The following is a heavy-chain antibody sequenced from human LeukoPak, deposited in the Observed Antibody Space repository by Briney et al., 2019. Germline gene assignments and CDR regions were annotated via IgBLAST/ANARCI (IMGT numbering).Heavy chain of an antibody. CDR2: IYHSGGA. D-gene: IGHD4-17*01. V-gene: IGHV4-38-2*01. CDR3: ARLSRGGGDYGY. CDR1: GYSISSGYY. J-gene: IGHJ4*02. Sequence: SETLSLTCAVSGYSISSGYYWGWIRQPPGKGLEWIGSIYHSGGAYYNPSLKSRVTISVDTSKNQFSLKLSSVTAADTAVYYCARLSRGGGDYGYWGQGTLVTVSS.